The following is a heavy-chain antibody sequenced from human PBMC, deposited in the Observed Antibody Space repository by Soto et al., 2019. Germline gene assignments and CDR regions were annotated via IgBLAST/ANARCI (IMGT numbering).Heavy chain of an antibody. Sequence: GGSPSLSCAASGFTFSSYAMHWVRQAPGKGLEWVAVISYDGSNKYYADSVKGRFTISRDNSKNTLYLQMNSLRAEDTAVYYCARVYYYDSSGYSRPNDAFDIWGQGTMVTVSS. J-gene: IGHJ3*02. CDR2: ISYDGSNK. CDR1: GFTFSSYA. D-gene: IGHD3-22*01. CDR3: ARVYYYDSSGYSRPNDAFDI. V-gene: IGHV3-30-3*01.